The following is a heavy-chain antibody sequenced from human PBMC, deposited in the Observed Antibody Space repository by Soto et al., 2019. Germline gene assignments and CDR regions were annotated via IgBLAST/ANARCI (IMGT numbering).Heavy chain of an antibody. CDR1: GDSVSSNSAA. J-gene: IGHJ6*03. V-gene: IGHV6-1*01. Sequence: SQTLSLTCAISGDSVSSNSAAWNWIRQSPSRGLEWLGRTYYRSKWYNDYAVSVKSRITINPDTSKDQFSLQLNSVTPEDTAVYYCARGSSSANDYYYYMDVWGKGTTVTVSS. CDR3: ARGSSSANDYYYYMDV. D-gene: IGHD6-6*01. CDR2: TYYRSKWYN.